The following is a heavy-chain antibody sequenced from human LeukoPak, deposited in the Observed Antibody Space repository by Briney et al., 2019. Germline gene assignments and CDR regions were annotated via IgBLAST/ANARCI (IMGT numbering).Heavy chain of an antibody. CDR2: ISGSGGST. J-gene: IGHJ5*02. CDR1: GFSFSSYA. Sequence: GGSLILSCAASGFSFSSYAMHWVRHAPGAGVEWVSAISGSGGSTYYAASVKGRLTISRDNSKNTLYLQMNSLRAEDTDVYYCAKYYYDGSGYPRFDPWGQGTLVTVSS. D-gene: IGHD3-22*01. V-gene: IGHV3-23*01. CDR3: AKYYYDGSGYPRFDP.